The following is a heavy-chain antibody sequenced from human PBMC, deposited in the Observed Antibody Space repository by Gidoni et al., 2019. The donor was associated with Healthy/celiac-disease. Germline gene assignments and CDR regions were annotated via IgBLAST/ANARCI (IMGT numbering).Heavy chain of an antibody. J-gene: IGHJ3*02. Sequence: VPLSDSGGGLVQPGGSLSLSCAASGLTFSIYALSWVRQAPGKGLEWVSAISGSGGSTYYADSVKGRFTIARDNSKNTLYLQMNSLRAEDTAVYYCAKDRALVADAFDIWGQGTMVTVSS. CDR1: GLTFSIYA. CDR2: ISGSGGST. D-gene: IGHD2-15*01. V-gene: IGHV3-23*01. CDR3: AKDRALVADAFDI.